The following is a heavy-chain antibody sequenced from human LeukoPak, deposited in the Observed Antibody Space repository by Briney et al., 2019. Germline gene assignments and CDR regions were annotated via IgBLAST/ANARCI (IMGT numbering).Heavy chain of an antibody. CDR1: GFTFSSYS. J-gene: IGHJ3*02. CDR3: AKGRGNYYDTSGYYYSDAIDI. D-gene: IGHD3-22*01. CDR2: ISSSSSYI. Sequence: GGSLRLSCAASGFTFSSYSMNWVRQAPGKGLEWVSSISSSSSYIYYADSVKGRFTISRDNAKNSLYLQMNSLRAEDTAVYYCAKGRGNYYDTSGYYYSDAIDIWGQGTMVTVSS. V-gene: IGHV3-21*01.